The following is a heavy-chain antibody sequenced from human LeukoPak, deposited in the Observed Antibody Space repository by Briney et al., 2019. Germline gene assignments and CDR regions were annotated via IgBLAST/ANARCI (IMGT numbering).Heavy chain of an antibody. CDR2: TYQRSKWCN. J-gene: IGHJ4*02. V-gene: IGHV6-1*01. CDR3: ARSPYYYDGSGYYSFDY. CDR1: GDSVSSNSAA. Sequence: SQTLSLTCAISGDSVSSNSAAWNWIRQSPWRGLEWLGRTYQRSKWCNDYAVSVKSRITINPDTSKNHFSLQLYSVTPEDTAVYYCARSPYYYDGSGYYSFDYWGQGTLVTVSS. D-gene: IGHD3-22*01.